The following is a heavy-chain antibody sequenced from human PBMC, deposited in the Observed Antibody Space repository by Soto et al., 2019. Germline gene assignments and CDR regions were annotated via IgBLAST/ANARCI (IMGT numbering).Heavy chain of an antibody. V-gene: IGHV3-15*07. J-gene: IGHJ4*02. D-gene: IGHD5-18*01. CDR3: SHGYYQYFES. CDR1: GVTLSNVW. CDR2: IKSKTDGGTV. Sequence: EVHLAESGGGLVEPGGSLRLSCAVSGVTLSNVWMNWVRQAPGKGPEWVGRIKSKTDGGTVEYAAPVKDRFTISRDDSENTLYLQMNSLKTEDTAVYYCSHGYYQYFESWGQGTLVTVSS.